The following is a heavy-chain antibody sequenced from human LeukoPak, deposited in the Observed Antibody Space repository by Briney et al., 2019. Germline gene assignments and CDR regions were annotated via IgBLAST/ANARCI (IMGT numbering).Heavy chain of an antibody. J-gene: IGHJ4*02. CDR3: TTKYYYDSSDYYLIDY. CDR1: GYTFTELS. CDR2: FDPENGET. Sequence: ASVKVSCKVFGYTFTELSMHWVRQAPGKGLEWMGTFDPENGETFYAQKFQGRVTMTEDTSTDTAYMELSSLRSEDTAVYYCTTKYYYDSSDYYLIDYWGQGTLVTVSS. D-gene: IGHD3-22*01. V-gene: IGHV1-24*01.